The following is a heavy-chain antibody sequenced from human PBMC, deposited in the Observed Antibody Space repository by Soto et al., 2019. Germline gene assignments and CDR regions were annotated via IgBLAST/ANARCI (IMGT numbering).Heavy chain of an antibody. V-gene: IGHV1-46*01. CDR1: GDTFTDYY. D-gene: IGHD2-21*02. CDR3: ARGGHVVVVTAALDY. J-gene: IGHJ4*02. Sequence: QVQLMQSGAEVKKPGASVKVSCKASGDTFTDYYIHWVRQAPGQGLEWMGTVNPSGGHTTYAQHCLCRVTMTRDTSTSTVYMERTSVTSDDTTIYYCARGGHVVVVTAALDYWGQGTLVTVSS. CDR2: VNPSGGHT.